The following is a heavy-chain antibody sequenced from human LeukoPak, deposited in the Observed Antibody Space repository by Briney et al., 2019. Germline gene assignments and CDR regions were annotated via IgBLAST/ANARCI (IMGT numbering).Heavy chain of an antibody. V-gene: IGHV4-34*01. Sequence: SETLSLTCGVYGGSFNGYYWSWIRQSPGKGLEWFGEINHSGSTNYNPSLISRVTISVDTSKDQFSLKLTSVTAADTAVYFCARGNNYYGLGTFYRTAFDYWGQGTLVTVSS. CDR3: ARGNNYYGLGTFYRTAFDY. CDR2: INHSGST. D-gene: IGHD3-10*01. CDR1: GGSFNGYY. J-gene: IGHJ4*02.